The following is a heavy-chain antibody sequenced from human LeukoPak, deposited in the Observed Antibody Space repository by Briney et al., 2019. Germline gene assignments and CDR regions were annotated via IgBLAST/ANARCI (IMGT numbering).Heavy chain of an antibody. J-gene: IGHJ5*02. CDR3: ARDFKQWLVRGWFDP. Sequence: ASVKVSCKASGYSFTSYGISWVRQAPGQGLEWMGWISAYNGNTNYAQKLQGRVTMTTDTSTSTAYMELRSLRSDDTAVYYCARDFKQWLVRGWFDPWGQGTLVTVSS. CDR1: GYSFTSYG. CDR2: ISAYNGNT. D-gene: IGHD6-19*01. V-gene: IGHV1-18*01.